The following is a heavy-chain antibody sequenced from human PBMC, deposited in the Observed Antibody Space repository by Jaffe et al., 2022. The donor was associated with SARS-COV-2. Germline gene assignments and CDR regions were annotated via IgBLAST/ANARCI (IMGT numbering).Heavy chain of an antibody. D-gene: IGHD4-17*01. J-gene: IGHJ4*02. CDR3: ARGGHDYGDYLGPLDY. V-gene: IGHV3-33*01. CDR2: IWYDGSNK. Sequence: QVQLVESGGGVVQPGRSLRLSCAASGFTFSSYGMHWVRQAPGKGLEWVAVIWYDGSNKYYADSVKGRFTISRDNSKNTLYLQMNSLRAEDTAVYYCARGGHDYGDYLGPLDYWGQGTLVTVSS. CDR1: GFTFSSYG.